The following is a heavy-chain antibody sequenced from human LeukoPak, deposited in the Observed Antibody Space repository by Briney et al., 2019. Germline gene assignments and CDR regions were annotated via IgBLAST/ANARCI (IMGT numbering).Heavy chain of an antibody. V-gene: IGHV4-4*07. CDR2: TSGSGTI. D-gene: IGHD3-10*01. CDR1: GGSINSY. Sequence: NPSETLSLICTVSGGSINSYWSWIRQPAGKGLEWIGRTSGSGTITYNPALQSRLSISIDASKNQFSLKLMSVTAADTAVYYCARDSGTTGEVKFDPWGQGTLVTVSS. CDR3: ARDSGTTGEVKFDP. J-gene: IGHJ5*02.